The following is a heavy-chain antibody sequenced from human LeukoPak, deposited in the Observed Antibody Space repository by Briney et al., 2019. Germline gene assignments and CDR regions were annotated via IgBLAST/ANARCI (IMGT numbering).Heavy chain of an antibody. V-gene: IGHV3-23*01. CDR1: EFTFSSYC. J-gene: IGHJ4*02. CDR3: AKPTVGLRWYHLHGGNYFDY. CDR2: ISGSGGRT. Sequence: PGGSLRLSCVASEFTFSSYCMSWVRQAPGKGLEWVSAISGSGGRTYYADSVKGRFTISRDNSKNTLYLQMNSLRAEDTAVYYCAKPTVGLRWYHLHGGNYFDYWGQGTLVTVSS. D-gene: IGHD4-23*01.